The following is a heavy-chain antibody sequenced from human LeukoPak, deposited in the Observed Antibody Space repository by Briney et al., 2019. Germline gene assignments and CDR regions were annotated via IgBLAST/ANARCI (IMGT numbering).Heavy chain of an antibody. CDR3: AREGAGSSPTF. J-gene: IGHJ4*02. CDR1: GGSISSGGYS. V-gene: IGHV4-30-2*01. Sequence: SETLSLTCAVSGGSISSGGYSWSWIRQPPGKGLEWIGYIYHSGSTYYNPSLKSRVTISVDRSKNQFSLKLSSVTAADTAVYYCAREGAGSSPTFWGQGTLVTVSS. D-gene: IGHD6-13*01. CDR2: IYHSGST.